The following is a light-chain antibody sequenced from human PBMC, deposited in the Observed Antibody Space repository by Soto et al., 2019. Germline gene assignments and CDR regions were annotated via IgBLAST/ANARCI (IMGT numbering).Light chain of an antibody. CDR1: QSVTNNY. J-gene: IGKJ2*01. CDR2: GSS. Sequence: EVVLTQSPGTLSLSPGERATLSCRASQSVTNNYFAWYQQKPGQAPRLLIFGSSDRATGIPDRFSGSGSGTDFTLTISRLEREEFAVYYCQQYGSSPPYTFGQGTKLEI. CDR3: QQYGSSPPYT. V-gene: IGKV3-20*01.